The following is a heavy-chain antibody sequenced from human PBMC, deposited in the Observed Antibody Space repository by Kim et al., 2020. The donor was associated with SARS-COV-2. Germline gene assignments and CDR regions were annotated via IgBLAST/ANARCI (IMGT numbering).Heavy chain of an antibody. D-gene: IGHD6-13*01. J-gene: IGHJ3*02. CDR2: IKQDGSEK. CDR1: GFTFSSYW. Sequence: GGSLRLSCAASGFTFSSYWMSWVRQAPGKGLEWVANIKQDGSEKYYVDSVKGRFTISRDNAKNSLYLQMNSLRAEDTAVYYCARDPLLLGIAAAGTAFDIWGQGTMVTVSS. V-gene: IGHV3-7*01. CDR3: ARDPLLLGIAAAGTAFDI.